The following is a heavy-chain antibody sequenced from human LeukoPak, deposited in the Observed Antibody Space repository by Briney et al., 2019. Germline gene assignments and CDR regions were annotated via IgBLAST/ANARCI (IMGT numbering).Heavy chain of an antibody. Sequence: ASVKVSCKASGYTFTSHGISWVRQAPGQGLEWMGVISPSGGSTIYAQKFKGRVTLTRDMSTSTDYLELSSLRSEDTAVYYCARDNSVRDEAWWFNPWGQGTLVTVSS. CDR1: GYTFTSHG. D-gene: IGHD5-24*01. CDR3: ARDNSVRDEAWWFNP. CDR2: ISPSGGST. V-gene: IGHV1-46*01. J-gene: IGHJ5*02.